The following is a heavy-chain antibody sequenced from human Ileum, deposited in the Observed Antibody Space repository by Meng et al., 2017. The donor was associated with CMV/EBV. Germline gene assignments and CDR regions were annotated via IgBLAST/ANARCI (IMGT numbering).Heavy chain of an antibody. V-gene: IGHV1-2*02. J-gene: IGHJ4*02. CDR2: INPNSGDT. Sequence: QVQQVQSGGEVKKPGASVKVSCKASGYTFTGYYIHWVRQAPGQGPEWMGWINPNSGDTKYAQNFQGRVTMTRDTSISTVYMELSRLQSDDTAVYYCARDMWSGNSDYFDYWGQGTLVTVSS. D-gene: IGHD3-3*01. CDR3: ARDMWSGNSDYFDY. CDR1: GYTFTGYY.